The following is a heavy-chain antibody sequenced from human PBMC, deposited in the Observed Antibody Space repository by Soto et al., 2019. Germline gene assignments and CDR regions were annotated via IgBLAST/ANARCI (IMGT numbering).Heavy chain of an antibody. V-gene: IGHV3-30*18. J-gene: IGHJ4*02. Sequence: GGSLRLSCAASGFTFSSYGMHWVRQAPGKGLEWVAVISYDGSNKYYADSVKGRFTISRDNSKNTLYLQMNSLRAEDTAVYYCAKDLLSLDSSGYYNALDYWGQGTLVTVSS. CDR3: AKDLLSLDSSGYYNALDY. D-gene: IGHD3-22*01. CDR1: GFTFSSYG. CDR2: ISYDGSNK.